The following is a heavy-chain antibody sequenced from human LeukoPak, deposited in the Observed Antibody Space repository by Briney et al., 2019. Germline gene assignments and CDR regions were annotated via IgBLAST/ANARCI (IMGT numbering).Heavy chain of an antibody. Sequence: GRSLRLSCAGSGFIFSSFWMSWVRQAPGRGLEWVANIKQDGSEKYYAASVRGRFTISRDNAKNSLYLQMNSLRADDTAVYYCARDYGDYWGQGTLVTVSS. V-gene: IGHV3-7*03. D-gene: IGHD3-10*01. CDR3: ARDYGDY. CDR1: GFIFSSFW. J-gene: IGHJ4*02. CDR2: IKQDGSEK.